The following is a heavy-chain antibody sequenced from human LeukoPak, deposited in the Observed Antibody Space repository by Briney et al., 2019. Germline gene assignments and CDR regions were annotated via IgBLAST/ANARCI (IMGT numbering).Heavy chain of an antibody. D-gene: IGHD2-2*01. V-gene: IGHV4-31*03. J-gene: IGHJ1*01. CDR3: ARGPHCSSTSCYSEYFHH. CDR2: ISYSGSP. Sequence: SQTLPLTCTVSGASISSGGYYWSWIRQHPGKGLEWIGYISYSGSPYYNPSLKSRVTISVDTSRNQFSLKLSSVTAADTAVYYCARGPHCSSTSCYSEYFHHCGQGTLVTASS. CDR1: GASISSGGYY.